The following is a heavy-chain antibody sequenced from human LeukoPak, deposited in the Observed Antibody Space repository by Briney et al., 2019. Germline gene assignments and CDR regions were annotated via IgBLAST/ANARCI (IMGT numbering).Heavy chain of an antibody. Sequence: PGGSLRLSCAASGFTFDDYTMHWVRQAPGKGLEWVSLISWDGGSTYYADSVKGRFTISRDNSKNSLYLQMNSLRTEDTALYYCAKEGHYGKGGLDYWGQGTLVTVSS. CDR2: ISWDGGST. CDR1: GFTFDDYT. V-gene: IGHV3-43*01. J-gene: IGHJ4*02. CDR3: AKEGHYGKGGLDY. D-gene: IGHD3-10*01.